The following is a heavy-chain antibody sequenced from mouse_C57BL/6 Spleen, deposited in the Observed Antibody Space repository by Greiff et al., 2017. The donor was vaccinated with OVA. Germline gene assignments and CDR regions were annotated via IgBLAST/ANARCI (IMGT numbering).Heavy chain of an antibody. V-gene: IGHV1-18*01. D-gene: IGHD2-12*01. CDR1: GYTFTDYN. CDR3: ARVAAYDGGDYYAMDY. Sequence: EVQLKQSGPELVKPGASVKIPCKASGYTFTDYNMDWVKQSHGKSLEWIGDINPNNGGTIYNQKFKGKATLTVDKSSSTAYMELRSLTSEDTAVYYCARVAAYDGGDYYAMDYWGQGTSVTVSS. J-gene: IGHJ4*01. CDR2: INPNNGGT.